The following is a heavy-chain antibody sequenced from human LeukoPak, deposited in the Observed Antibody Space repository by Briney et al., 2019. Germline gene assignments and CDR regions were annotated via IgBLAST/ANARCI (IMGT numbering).Heavy chain of an antibody. CDR2: IRYDGSNK. CDR1: GFTFSSYG. D-gene: IGHD6-13*01. V-gene: IGHV3-30*02. J-gene: IGHJ4*02. CDR3: AKDNLAAAGTGY. Sequence: PGGSLRLSCAASGFTFSSYGMHWVRQAPGKELEWVAFIRYDGSNKYYADSVKGRFTISRDNSKNTLYLQMNSLRAEDTAVYYCAKDNLAAAGTGYWGQGTLVTVSS.